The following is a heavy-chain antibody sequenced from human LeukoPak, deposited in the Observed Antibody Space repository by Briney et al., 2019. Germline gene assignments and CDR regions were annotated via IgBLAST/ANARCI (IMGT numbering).Heavy chain of an antibody. V-gene: IGHV3-23*01. Sequence: PGGSLRLSCAASGFSFSSHGMSWVRQAPGKGLEWVSGISSTYYADSVKGRFTISRDNSKNTLYLQMNSLRAEDTAVYYCAHGSMYQLDYWGQGTLVTVSS. D-gene: IGHD2-2*01. J-gene: IGHJ4*02. CDR3: AHGSMYQLDY. CDR1: GFSFSSHG. CDR2: ISST.